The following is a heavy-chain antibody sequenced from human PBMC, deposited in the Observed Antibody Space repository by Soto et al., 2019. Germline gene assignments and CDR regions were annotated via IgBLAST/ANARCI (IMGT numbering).Heavy chain of an antibody. V-gene: IGHV1-18*01. CDR1: GYTFINYG. CDR3: ARWSAIVGGAEAVDV. Sequence: QVQLVQSGAEVKKPGASVRVSCKTSGYTFINYGITWVRQAPGQGLEWMGWLSAYTGDTSSSEKLQYRFTMTTDTSTNPVYMNLRSLTSDDTAVYYCARWSAIVGGAEAVDVWGQGTMVIGSS. D-gene: IGHD1-26*01. CDR2: LSAYTGDT. J-gene: IGHJ3*01.